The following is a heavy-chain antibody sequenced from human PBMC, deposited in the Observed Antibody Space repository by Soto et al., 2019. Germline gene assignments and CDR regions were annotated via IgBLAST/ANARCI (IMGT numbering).Heavy chain of an antibody. V-gene: IGHV1-24*01. J-gene: IGHJ6*02. D-gene: IGHD6-19*01. Sequence: ASVKVSCKVSGYTLTELSMHWVRQAPGKGLGWMGGFDPEDGETIYAQKFQGRVTMTEDTSTDTAYMELSSLRSEDTAVYYCATMNYLQVAGTRGYYYYGMDVWGQGTTVTVSS. CDR3: ATMNYLQVAGTRGYYYYGMDV. CDR1: GYTLTELS. CDR2: FDPEDGET.